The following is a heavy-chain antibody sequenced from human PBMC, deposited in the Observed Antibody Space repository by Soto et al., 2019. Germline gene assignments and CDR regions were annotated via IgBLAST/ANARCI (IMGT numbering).Heavy chain of an antibody. Sequence: ASVKVSCKASGYTFSSYDINWVRQATEQGLEWMGWMNPNSGNTGYAQKFQGRVTMIRNTSISTAYMELSSLRSEDTAVYYCARGLYYYGSGTHDAFDIWGQGTMVTVSS. J-gene: IGHJ3*02. CDR1: GYTFSSYD. V-gene: IGHV1-8*01. CDR2: MNPNSGNT. D-gene: IGHD3-10*01. CDR3: ARGLYYYGSGTHDAFDI.